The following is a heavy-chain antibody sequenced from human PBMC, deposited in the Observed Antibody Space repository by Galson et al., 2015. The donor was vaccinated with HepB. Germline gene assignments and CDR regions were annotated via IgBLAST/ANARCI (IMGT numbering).Heavy chain of an antibody. J-gene: IGHJ3*02. CDR2: ISSSSATI. D-gene: IGHD5-12*01. Sequence: SLRLSCAASGFTFSTYSLNWVRQTPGKGLEWLSYISSSSATIYYADSVKGRFTSSRDNAKNSLYLQMNSLRAEDTALYYCARGIQWMSSDVFEIWGQGTMVTVSS. V-gene: IGHV3-48*01. CDR1: GFTFSTYS. CDR3: ARGIQWMSSDVFEI.